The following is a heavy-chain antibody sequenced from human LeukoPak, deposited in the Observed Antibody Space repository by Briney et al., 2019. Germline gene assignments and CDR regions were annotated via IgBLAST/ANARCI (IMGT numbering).Heavy chain of an antibody. CDR2: ISSSGTSI. V-gene: IGHV3-11*01. CDR1: GFTFSDYY. CDR3: ARGRGGAHDAFDI. J-gene: IGHJ3*02. Sequence: KTGGSLRLSCAASGFTFSDYYMSWIRQAPGKGLEWFSYISSSGTSIDYVDPVKGRFTIYRDNVQKSLYLQMSSLRAEDTAVYYCARGRGGAHDAFDIWGQGTMVTVSS. D-gene: IGHD3-16*01.